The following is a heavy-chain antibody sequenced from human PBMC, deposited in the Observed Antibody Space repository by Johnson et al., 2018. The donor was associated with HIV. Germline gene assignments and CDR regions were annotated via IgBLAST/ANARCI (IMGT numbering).Heavy chain of an antibody. J-gene: IGHJ3*02. CDR3: ARDIRDYGGNPACSFDS. Sequence: QVQLVESGGGVVQPGRSLRLSCAASGFTFSSYAMHWVRQAPGKGLEWVAVISYDGSNKYYADSVKGRFTISRDNSKNTLYLQMNSLRAEDTAVYYCARDIRDYGGNPACSFDSWGQGTMVTVSS. V-gene: IGHV3-30*04. D-gene: IGHD4-23*01. CDR2: ISYDGSNK. CDR1: GFTFSSYA.